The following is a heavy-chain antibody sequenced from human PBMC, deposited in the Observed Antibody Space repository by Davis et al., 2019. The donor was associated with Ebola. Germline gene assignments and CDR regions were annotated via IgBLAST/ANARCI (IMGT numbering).Heavy chain of an antibody. CDR2: IRYDGSNK. D-gene: IGHD5/OR15-5a*01. CDR3: ARESTRYYGMDV. V-gene: IGHV3-30*02. Sequence: GESLKISCAASGFTFSSYGMHWVRQAPGKGLEWVAFIRYDGSNKYYADSVKGRFTISRDNSKNTLYLQMNSLRAEDTAVYYCARESTRYYGMDVWGQGTTVTVSS. CDR1: GFTFSSYG. J-gene: IGHJ6*02.